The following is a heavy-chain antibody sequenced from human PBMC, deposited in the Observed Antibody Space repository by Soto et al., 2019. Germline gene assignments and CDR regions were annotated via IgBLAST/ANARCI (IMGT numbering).Heavy chain of an antibody. CDR2: ISPMFGAA. J-gene: IGHJ4*02. D-gene: IGHD3-10*01. Sequence: QVQLVQSGAEMKKPGSSVKVSCQSSGGTFNTYAMNWVRQAPGQGPEWMGDISPMFGAANYAPKFQGRDTITADEYTGTSYMQLSSLTSEDTALYFCAREVQVHTPAFVYWGQGTLVTVSS. V-gene: IGHV1-69*19. CDR1: GGTFNTYA. CDR3: AREVQVHTPAFVY.